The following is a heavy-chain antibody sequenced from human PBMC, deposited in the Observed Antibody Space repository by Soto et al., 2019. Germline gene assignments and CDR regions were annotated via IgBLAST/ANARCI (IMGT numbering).Heavy chain of an antibody. CDR2: TDYSGST. Sequence: QVQLQESGPGLVKPSQTLSLTCTVSGGSISSGDYYWSWIRQHPGKGLEWIGYTDYSGSTYYNPSLKSRVTISVDTSKNQVSLKLSSVTAADTAVYYCARWWSGSRQGFDPWGQGTLVTVSS. CDR1: GGSISSGDYY. V-gene: IGHV4-31*03. J-gene: IGHJ5*02. CDR3: ARWWSGSRQGFDP. D-gene: IGHD3-3*01.